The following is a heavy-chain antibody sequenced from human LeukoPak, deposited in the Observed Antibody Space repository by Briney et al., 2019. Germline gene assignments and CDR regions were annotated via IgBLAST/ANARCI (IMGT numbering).Heavy chain of an antibody. Sequence: SETLSLTCTVSGASFSVFYWSWLRQSPGRGLEWIGYFSDSGGTSYNPSLKSRVHLSVDTSKNQFFLNLNSVSAADPAVYYCAGHASGWVGELDYWGEGTLVTVS. CDR2: FSDSGGT. J-gene: IGHJ4*02. V-gene: IGHV4-59*08. D-gene: IGHD6-19*01. CDR3: AGHASGWVGELDY. CDR1: GASFSVFY.